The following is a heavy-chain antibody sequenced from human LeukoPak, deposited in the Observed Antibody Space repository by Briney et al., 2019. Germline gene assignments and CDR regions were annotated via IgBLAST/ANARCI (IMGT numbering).Heavy chain of an antibody. Sequence: GASVKVTCKASGGTFSSYAISWVRQAPGQGLEWMGWINPNSGGTNYAQKFQGWVTMTRDTSISTAYMELSRLRSDDTAVYYCAREDMGGWGQQLGGMDVWGQGTTVTVSS. V-gene: IGHV1-2*04. CDR2: INPNSGGT. D-gene: IGHD6-13*01. J-gene: IGHJ6*02. CDR3: AREDMGGWGQQLGGMDV. CDR1: GGTFSSYA.